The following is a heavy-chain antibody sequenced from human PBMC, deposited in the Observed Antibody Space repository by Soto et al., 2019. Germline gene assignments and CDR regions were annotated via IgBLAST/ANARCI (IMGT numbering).Heavy chain of an antibody. CDR1: GYTFTSYA. D-gene: IGHD3-22*01. V-gene: IGHV1-3*01. CDR3: ARGLDYYDSSGYYGY. Sequence: ASVNVSCKASGYTFTSYAMHWVRQAPGQRLEWMGWINAGNGNTKYSQKFQGRVTITRDTSASTAYMELSSLRSEDTAVYYCARGLDYYDSSGYYGYWGQGTLVTVSS. CDR2: INAGNGNT. J-gene: IGHJ4*02.